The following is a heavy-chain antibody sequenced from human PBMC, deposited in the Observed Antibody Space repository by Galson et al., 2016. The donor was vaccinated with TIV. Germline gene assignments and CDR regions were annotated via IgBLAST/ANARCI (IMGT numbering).Heavy chain of an antibody. CDR1: GFTFSGYA. D-gene: IGHD3-3*01. CDR2: VTGRSRST. CDR3: AKRPIITIFGAGSNYCDS. V-gene: IGHV3-23*01. Sequence: SLRLSCAASGFTFSGYAMSWVRQAPGKGLEWVSVVTGRSRSTHYADSARGRFTISRDNSRNILYLQMNSLRAEDTAVYYCAKRPIITIFGAGSNYCDSWGQGTLVTVSS. J-gene: IGHJ4*02.